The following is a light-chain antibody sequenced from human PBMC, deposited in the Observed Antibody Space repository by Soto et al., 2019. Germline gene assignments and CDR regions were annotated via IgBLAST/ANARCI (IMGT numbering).Light chain of an antibody. CDR3: QQYNVYWS. Sequence: EVVLTQSPVTLSLSPGERATLSCRASQSVSSYLAWYQQKPGQAPRLLIYGASNRATGIPDRVSGSGSGTEFTLTISSLQPDDFATYYCQQYNVYWSFGPGTKVDIK. V-gene: IGKV3-11*01. CDR1: QSVSSY. CDR2: GAS. J-gene: IGKJ1*01.